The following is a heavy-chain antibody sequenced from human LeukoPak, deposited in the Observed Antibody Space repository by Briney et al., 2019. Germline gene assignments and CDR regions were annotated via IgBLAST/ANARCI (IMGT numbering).Heavy chain of an antibody. Sequence: PGGSLRLSCAASGFTFSDYYMSWIRQSPGKGLEWVSYISSSSSYTNYADSVKGRFTISRDNAKNSLYLQMNSLRAEDTAVYYCAIHYYGSGSYDYWGQGTLVTVSS. D-gene: IGHD3-10*01. V-gene: IGHV3-11*06. J-gene: IGHJ4*02. CDR2: ISSSSSYT. CDR3: AIHYYGSGSYDY. CDR1: GFTFSDYY.